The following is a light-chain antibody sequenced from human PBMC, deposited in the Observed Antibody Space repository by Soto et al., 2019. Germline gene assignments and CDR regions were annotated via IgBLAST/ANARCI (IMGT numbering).Light chain of an antibody. CDR3: QQYNSYSRT. J-gene: IGKJ1*01. CDR2: DAS. V-gene: IGKV1-5*01. CDR1: QSISSW. Sequence: DIQMTQSPSTLSASVGDRVTITCRASQSISSWLAWYQQKPGKAPKILIYDASSLESGVPSRFSGSGYGTEFNLTISSLQPDDFATYYCQQYNSYSRTFGQGTKVDIK.